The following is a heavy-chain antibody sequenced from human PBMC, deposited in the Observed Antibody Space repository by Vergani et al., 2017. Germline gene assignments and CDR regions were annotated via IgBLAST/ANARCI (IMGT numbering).Heavy chain of an antibody. CDR2: IGTAGDT. V-gene: IGHV3-13*01. J-gene: IGHJ6*03. Sequence: EVQLVESGGGLVQPGGSLRLSCAASGFTFHNYDMHWVRQLPGKSLEWVSAIGTAGDTYYRDSVQGRFTISRENAKNSLFLQLNSLRDGDTAVYFCARGGSAIFTMAYMDVWGTGAAVTVSS. CDR1: GFTFHNYD. CDR3: ARGGSAIFTMAYMDV. D-gene: IGHD3-3*01.